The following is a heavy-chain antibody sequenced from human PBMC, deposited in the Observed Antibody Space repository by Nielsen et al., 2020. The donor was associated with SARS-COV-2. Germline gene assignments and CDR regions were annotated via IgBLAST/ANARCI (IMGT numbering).Heavy chain of an antibody. CDR1: GFTFSSYA. V-gene: IGHV3-30-3*01. D-gene: IGHD1-7*01. J-gene: IGHJ6*02. CDR2: ISYDGSNK. CDR3: ARPRRELRVYYGMDV. Sequence: GESLKISCAASGFTFSSYAMHWVRQATGKGLEWVAVISYDGSNKYYADSVKGRFTISRDNSKNTLYLQMNSLRAEDTAVYYCARPRRELRVYYGMDVWGQGTTVTVSS.